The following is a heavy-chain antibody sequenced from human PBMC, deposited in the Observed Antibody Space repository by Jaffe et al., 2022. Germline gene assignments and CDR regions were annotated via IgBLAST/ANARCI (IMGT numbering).Heavy chain of an antibody. CDR2: VYPGDSDT. D-gene: IGHD6-13*01. CDR1: GYNFTNYW. J-gene: IGHJ3*02. Sequence: EVQLVQSGAEVTKPGESLKISCKGSGYNFTNYWIGWVRQMPGKGLEWMGIVYPGDSDTKYSPSFEGQVSISVDKSISTAYLQWNSLKASDTAIYFCARLPFTAVTTIYGSTWYGFDAFDMWGQGTLVTVS. V-gene: IGHV5-51*03. CDR3: ARLPFTAVTTIYGSTWYGFDAFDM.